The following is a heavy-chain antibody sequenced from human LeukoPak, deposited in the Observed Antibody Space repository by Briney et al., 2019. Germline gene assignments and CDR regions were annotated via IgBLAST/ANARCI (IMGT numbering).Heavy chain of an antibody. CDR1: GYTFSSYG. CDR3: ARIADRHLRHYCDY. CDR2: ISAYNGDT. J-gene: IGHJ4*02. D-gene: IGHD6-6*01. V-gene: IGHV1-18*01. Sequence: VASVKVSCKASGYTFSSYGFSWVRQAPGQGLEWMAWISAYNGDTNYVQKFQGRVILTTDTSTSTAYMELRSLRSDDTAVYYCARIADRHLRHYCDYWGQGTLVTVSS.